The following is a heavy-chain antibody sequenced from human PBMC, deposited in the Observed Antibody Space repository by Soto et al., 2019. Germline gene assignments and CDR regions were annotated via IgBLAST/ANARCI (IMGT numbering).Heavy chain of an antibody. J-gene: IGHJ4*02. V-gene: IGHV3-9*01. CDR1: GFTFDDYA. D-gene: IGHD6-13*01. CDR3: ARDQTGITTAGGGRIVR. CDR2: ISWNGGNK. Sequence: SLRLSCAASGFTFDDYAMHWVRQAPGKGLEWVSGISWNGGNKCYADSVKGRFTISRDNSKNSLYLQMSGLRPEDTAFYYCARDQTGITTAGGGRIVRCGQGTLVTVSS.